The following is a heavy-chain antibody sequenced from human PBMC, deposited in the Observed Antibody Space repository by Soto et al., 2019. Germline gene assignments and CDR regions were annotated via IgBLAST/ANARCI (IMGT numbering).Heavy chain of an antibody. CDR3: ARHPQGYCSVDSCCYHRVDHWF. D-gene: IGHD2-15*01. CDR1: GYSFTSYW. CDR2: IYPGDSDT. Sequence: GVSLKISCKGSGYSFTSYWIGWVRQMPGKGLEWMGIIYPGDSDTRYSPSFQGQVTISADKSISTAYLQWSSLKASDTAMYYCARHPQGYCSVDSCCYHRVDHWF. V-gene: IGHV5-51*01. J-gene: IGHJ5*01.